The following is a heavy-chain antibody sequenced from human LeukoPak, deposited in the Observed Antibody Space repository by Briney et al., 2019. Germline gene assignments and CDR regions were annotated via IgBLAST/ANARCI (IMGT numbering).Heavy chain of an antibody. CDR2: ISYDGSNK. D-gene: IGHD3-10*01. CDR1: GFTFSDSY. J-gene: IGHJ4*02. V-gene: IGHV3-30*18. CDR3: AKDFLYYAPEGAYYFDY. Sequence: PGGSLRLSCAASGFTFSDSYMTWIRQAPGKGLEWVAVISYDGSNKYYADSVKGRFTISRDNSKNTLCLQMNSLRAEDTAVYYCAKDFLYYAPEGAYYFDYWGQGTLVTVSS.